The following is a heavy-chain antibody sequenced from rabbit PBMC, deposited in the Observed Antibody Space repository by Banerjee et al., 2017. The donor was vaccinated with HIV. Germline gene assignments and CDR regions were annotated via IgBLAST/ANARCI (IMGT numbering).Heavy chain of an antibody. J-gene: IGHJ4*01. D-gene: IGHD7-1*01. Sequence: QQLEESGGGLVKPGASLTLTCTASGFSFSSGYYMCWVRQAPGKGLEWIACIYAGSSGSTYYASWAKGRFTISKTSSTTVTLQMNSLTAADTATYFCARDPYAGYADYGDGTGFNLWGQGTLVTVS. V-gene: IGHV1S40*01. CDR1: GFSFSSGYY. CDR3: ARDPYAGYADYGDGTGFNL. CDR2: IYAGSSGST.